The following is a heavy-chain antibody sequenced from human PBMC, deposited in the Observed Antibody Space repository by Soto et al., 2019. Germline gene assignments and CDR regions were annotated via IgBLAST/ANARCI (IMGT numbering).Heavy chain of an antibody. J-gene: IGHJ6*02. V-gene: IGHV3-23*01. CDR2: ISDSGGST. Sequence: GGSLRLSCAASGFTFSSYAMSWFRQAPGKGLEWVSAISDSGGSTYYADSAKGRFTISRDNSKNTLYLQMNSLRAEDTAVYYCAKFAVGARGYYYYYGMDFWGHGTTVTVSS. CDR1: GFTFSSYA. D-gene: IGHD1-26*01. CDR3: AKFAVGARGYYYYYGMDF.